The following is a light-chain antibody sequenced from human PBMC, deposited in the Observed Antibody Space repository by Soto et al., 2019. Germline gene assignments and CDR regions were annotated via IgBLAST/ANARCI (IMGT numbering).Light chain of an antibody. CDR1: SSDIGNYNF. CDR3: CSFARSSSRI. Sequence: QSVLTQPASMSGSPGQSITISCTGTSSDIGNYNFVSWYQQHPGKAPKVMIYEVNKRPSGISGRFSGSKSGITASLTIYGRQAEGEADYYCCSFARSSSRIFGGGTKLTVL. J-gene: IGLJ2*01. V-gene: IGLV2-23*02. CDR2: EVN.